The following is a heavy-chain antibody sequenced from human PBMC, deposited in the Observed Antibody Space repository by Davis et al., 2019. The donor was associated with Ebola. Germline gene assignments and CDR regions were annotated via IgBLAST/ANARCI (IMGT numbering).Heavy chain of an antibody. J-gene: IGHJ4*02. Sequence: GGSLRLSCAASGFTFSSYEMNWVRQAPGKGLEWVSYISSSGSTIYYADSVKGRFTISRDNAKNSLYLQMNSLRAEDTAVYYCARGDYYYDSSGYYDYWGQGTLVTVSS. CDR1: GFTFSSYE. CDR2: ISSSGSTI. CDR3: ARGDYYYDSSGYYDY. D-gene: IGHD3-22*01. V-gene: IGHV3-48*03.